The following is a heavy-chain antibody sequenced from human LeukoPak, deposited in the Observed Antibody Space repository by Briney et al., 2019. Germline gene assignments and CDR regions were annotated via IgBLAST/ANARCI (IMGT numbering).Heavy chain of an antibody. CDR1: GYSFTSYW. Sequence: KGGASLQISCKGSGYSFTSYWIGWVRQMPGKGLEWMGIIYPGDSDTRYSPSFQGQVTISADKSISTAYLQWSSLKASDTAMYYCARLSEQPQNNWFDPWGQGTLVTVSS. D-gene: IGHD6-13*01. CDR2: IYPGDSDT. V-gene: IGHV5-51*01. J-gene: IGHJ5*02. CDR3: ARLSEQPQNNWFDP.